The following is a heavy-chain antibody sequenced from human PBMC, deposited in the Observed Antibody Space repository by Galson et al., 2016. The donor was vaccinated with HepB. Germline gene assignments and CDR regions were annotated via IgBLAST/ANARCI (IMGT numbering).Heavy chain of an antibody. CDR2: LIPVLSMS. V-gene: IGHV1-69*04. CDR1: GGSLRNYG. Sequence: SVKVSCKASGGSLRNYGLSWLRQAPGQGLEWMGRLIPVLSMSNYTQKFQGRVTITADRSTNIGYMELSSLRSEDTAVYYCATGGIVAAGTSHYYAADIWGQGTTVTVSS. J-gene: IGHJ6*02. D-gene: IGHD6-13*01. CDR3: ATGGIVAAGTSHYYAADI.